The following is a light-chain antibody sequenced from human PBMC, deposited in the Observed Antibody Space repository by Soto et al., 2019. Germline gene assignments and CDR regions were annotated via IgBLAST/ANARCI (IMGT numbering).Light chain of an antibody. Sequence: ETVLTQSPGTLSLSPGERATLSCWASQSVSSNYLAWYQQKPGQAPRLLIYGVSKRATGIPDRFTGSGSGTEFTLTISRLERADFAVYYCQQYDNSSWTFGQGTKVEMK. V-gene: IGKV3-20*01. J-gene: IGKJ1*01. CDR3: QQYDNSSWT. CDR2: GVS. CDR1: QSVSSNY.